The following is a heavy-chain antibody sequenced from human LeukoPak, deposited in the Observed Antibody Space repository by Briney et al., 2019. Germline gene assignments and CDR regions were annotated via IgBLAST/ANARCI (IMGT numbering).Heavy chain of an antibody. CDR3: AKRNVANNWFDP. CDR2: ISGSGGST. Sequence: GGSLRLSCAASGFTFSSYAMSWVRQAPGKGLEWVPAISGSGGSTYYADSVKGRFTISRDNSKNTLYLQMNSLRAEDTAVYYCAKRNVANNWFDPWGQGTLVTVSS. V-gene: IGHV3-23*01. CDR1: GFTFSSYA. J-gene: IGHJ5*02.